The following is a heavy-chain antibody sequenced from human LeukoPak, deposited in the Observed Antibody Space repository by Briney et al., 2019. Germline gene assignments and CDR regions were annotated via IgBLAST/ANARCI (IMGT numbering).Heavy chain of an antibody. D-gene: IGHD6-19*01. CDR3: APKGGSGDYYFYMDV. CDR1: GFTFTIFG. V-gene: IGHV3-48*01. Sequence: PGGSLRLSCAASGFTFTIFGLNWVRQAPGKVPEWVSYIDARSGITYYADSVQGRFTISRDNAQESVFLQMNSLRADDTAVYYCAPKGGSGDYYFYMDVWGKGTTVTVSS. CDR2: IDARSGIT. J-gene: IGHJ6*03.